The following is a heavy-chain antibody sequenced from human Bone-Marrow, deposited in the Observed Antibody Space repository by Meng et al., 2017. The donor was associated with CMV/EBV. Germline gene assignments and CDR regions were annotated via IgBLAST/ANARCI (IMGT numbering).Heavy chain of an antibody. V-gene: IGHV3-21*01. D-gene: IGHD1-7*01. Sequence: GESLKISCAACGFTFSSYDMHWVRQATGKGLEWVSSISSSSSYIYYADSVKGRFTISRDNAKNSLYLQISSLRAEDTAVYYCVRDPSATTGGMDVWGQGTTVTVSS. CDR3: VRDPSATTGGMDV. J-gene: IGHJ6*02. CDR1: GFTFSSYD. CDR2: ISSSSSYI.